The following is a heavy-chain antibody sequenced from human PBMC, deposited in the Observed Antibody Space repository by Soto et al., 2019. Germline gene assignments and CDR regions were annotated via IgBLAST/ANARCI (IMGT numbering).Heavy chain of an antibody. CDR3: ARHEGWTGPDQ. Sequence: SETLLTCAVSGASIGSGGWWSWVRQPPGKGLEWIAEIFHDGNTNYSPSLKSRVTISVDKSQNQFSLNVYSVTAADTAGYYCARHEGWTGPDQWGQGTLVTVS. J-gene: IGHJ5*02. V-gene: IGHV4-4*02. CDR1: GASIGSGGW. D-gene: IGHD2-8*02. CDR2: IFHDGNT.